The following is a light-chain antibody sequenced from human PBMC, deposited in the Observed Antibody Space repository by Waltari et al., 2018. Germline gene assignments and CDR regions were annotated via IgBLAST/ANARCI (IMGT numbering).Light chain of an antibody. J-gene: IGKJ2*01. CDR3: MQALHTPYT. V-gene: IGKV2-28*01. CDR2: LGS. Sequence: DIVMTQSPLSLSVTPGEPASISCRSSQSLLNSNGYTYFDWYLQKPGQSPQLLSYLGSNRASGVPDRFSGSGSGTDFTLKISRVEAEDVGVYYCMQALHTPYTFGQGTKLEIK. CDR1: QSLLNSNGYTY.